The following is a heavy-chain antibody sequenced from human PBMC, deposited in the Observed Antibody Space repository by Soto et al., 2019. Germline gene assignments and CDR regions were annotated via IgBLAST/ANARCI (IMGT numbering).Heavy chain of an antibody. CDR2: INPNSGGT. V-gene: IGHV1-2*04. D-gene: IGHD3-9*01. J-gene: IGHJ3*02. Sequence: ASVKVSCKASGYTFTGYYMHWVRQAPGQGLEWMGWINPNSGGTNYAQKFQGWVTMTRDTSISTAYMELSRLRSDDTAVYYCARGSVSPGTYYDISRAPSAFNIWGQGKMVTVSS. CDR1: GYTFTGYY. CDR3: ARGSVSPGTYYDISRAPSAFNI.